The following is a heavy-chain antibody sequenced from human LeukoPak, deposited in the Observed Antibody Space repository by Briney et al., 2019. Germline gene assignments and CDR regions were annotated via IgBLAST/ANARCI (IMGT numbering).Heavy chain of an antibody. V-gene: IGHV5-51*01. J-gene: IGHJ4*02. CDR1: GYSFTSYW. Sequence: GESLKISCKGSGYSFTSYWIGWVRQMPGKGLEWMGIIYPGDSDTRYSPSFQGQVTISADKSISTAYLQWSSLKASDTAMYYCATRGPGGPYCSSTSCASVYFDYWGQGTLVTVSS. CDR3: ATRGPGGPYCSSTSCASVYFDY. CDR2: IYPGDSDT. D-gene: IGHD2-2*01.